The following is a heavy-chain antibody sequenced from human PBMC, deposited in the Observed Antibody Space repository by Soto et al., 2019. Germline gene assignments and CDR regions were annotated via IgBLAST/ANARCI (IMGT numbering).Heavy chain of an antibody. D-gene: IGHD2-21*02. CDR3: AKDEFVIVVVTAPYYYYGMDV. V-gene: IGHV3-23*01. J-gene: IGHJ6*02. Sequence: HPGGSLRLSCAASGFTFSSYAMSWVRQAPGKGLEWVSAISGSGGSTYYADSVKGRFTISRDNSKNTLYLQMNSLRAEDTAVYYCAKDEFVIVVVTAPYYYYGMDVWGQGTTVTVSS. CDR2: ISGSGGST. CDR1: GFTFSSYA.